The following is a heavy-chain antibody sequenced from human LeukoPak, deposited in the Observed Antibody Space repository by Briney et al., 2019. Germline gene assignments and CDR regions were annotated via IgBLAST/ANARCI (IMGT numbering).Heavy chain of an antibody. Sequence: PSETLSLTCTVSGGSISSSSYYWGWIRQPPGKGLEWIGYIYYSGSTNYNPSLKSRVSISVDTSKNQFSLKLSSVTAADTAVYYCARGAVAGYTNAPLDYWGQGTVVTVSS. CDR3: ARGAVAGYTNAPLDY. CDR1: GGSISSSSYY. J-gene: IGHJ4*02. D-gene: IGHD6-13*01. V-gene: IGHV4-61*05. CDR2: IYYSGST.